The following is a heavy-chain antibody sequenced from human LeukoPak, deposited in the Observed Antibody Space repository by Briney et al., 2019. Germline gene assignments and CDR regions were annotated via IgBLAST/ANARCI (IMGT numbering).Heavy chain of an antibody. J-gene: IGHJ4*02. CDR1: GYTFTGYY. D-gene: IGHD4-23*01. Sequence: GASVKVSCKASGYTFTGYYMHWVRQAPGQGLEWMGWINPNSGGTNYAQKFQGRVTMTRDTSISTAYMELSRLRSDDTAVYYCARELVFAVVTPGEWDYWGQGTLVTVSS. CDR2: INPNSGGT. CDR3: ARELVFAVVTPGEWDY. V-gene: IGHV1-2*02.